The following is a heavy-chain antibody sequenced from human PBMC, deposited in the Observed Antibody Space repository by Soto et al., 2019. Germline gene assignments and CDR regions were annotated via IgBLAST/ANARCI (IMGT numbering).Heavy chain of an antibody. J-gene: IGHJ6*02. V-gene: IGHV3-48*02. D-gene: IGHD5-18*01. CDR1: GFTFSSYS. Sequence: EVQLVESGGGLVQPGGSLRLSCAASGFTFSSYSMNWVRQAPGKGLEWVSYISSSSSTIYYADSVKGRFTISRDNAKNALYLQMNSLRDEETAVYYCARVQSIQLQVYDYYSYDGMDVWGQGTTVTVSS. CDR2: ISSSSSTI. CDR3: ARVQSIQLQVYDYYSYDGMDV.